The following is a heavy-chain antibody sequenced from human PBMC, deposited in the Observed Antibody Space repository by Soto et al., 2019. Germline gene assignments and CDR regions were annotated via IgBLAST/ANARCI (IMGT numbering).Heavy chain of an antibody. CDR3: ARDRITIFGGDYYYYGMDV. CDR1: GFTVISNY. D-gene: IGHD3-3*01. CDR2: IYSGGGT. Sequence: GFLRLSCASSGFTVISNYISCVLHAPGKGLEWVSLIYSGGGTYFADSVKGRFTISRDNSKNTLYLQMNSLRAEDTAIYYCARDRITIFGGDYYYYGMDVWGQGTTVTVSS. V-gene: IGHV3-53*01. J-gene: IGHJ6*02.